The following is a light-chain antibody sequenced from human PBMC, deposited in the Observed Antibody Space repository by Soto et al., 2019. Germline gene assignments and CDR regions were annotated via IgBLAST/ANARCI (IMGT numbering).Light chain of an antibody. Sequence: DIQMTQSPSSVSASVGDRVTITCRATQVISSWLAWYQQKPGKAPKLLIYATSNLQSGVPSRFSGSGSGTDFTLNITRLQPEDFATYYCQQTNSFPYTFGQGTKLEIK. V-gene: IGKV1-12*01. J-gene: IGKJ2*01. CDR2: ATS. CDR1: QVISSW. CDR3: QQTNSFPYT.